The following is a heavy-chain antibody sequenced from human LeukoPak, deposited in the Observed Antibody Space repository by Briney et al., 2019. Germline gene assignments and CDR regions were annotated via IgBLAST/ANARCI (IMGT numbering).Heavy chain of an antibody. CDR2: ISGSGGST. D-gene: IGHD6-19*01. CDR1: GFTFSSYA. Sequence: PGGSLRLSCAASGFTFSSYAMSWVRQAPGKGLEWVSAISGSGGSTYYADSVKGRFTISRDNSMNTLYLRMNSLRAEDTAVYYCAKRNRIAVAGSVFDYWGQGTLVTVSS. CDR3: AKRNRIAVAGSVFDY. V-gene: IGHV3-23*01. J-gene: IGHJ4*02.